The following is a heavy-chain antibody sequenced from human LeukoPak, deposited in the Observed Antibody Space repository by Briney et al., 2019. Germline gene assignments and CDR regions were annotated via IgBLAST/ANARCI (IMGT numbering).Heavy chain of an antibody. CDR2: IHTSGAS. J-gene: IGHJ4*02. V-gene: IGHV4-4*09. D-gene: IGHD1-26*01. Sequence: PSETLSRTCTVSGASITNYYWSWIRQTPEKGLEWMGHIHTSGASRYYPSLESRLTLSIDTSRNHLSLKLTSVTAADTSVYFFARLGSYHDFWGQGALVTVSS. CDR3: ARLGSYHDF. CDR1: GASITNYY.